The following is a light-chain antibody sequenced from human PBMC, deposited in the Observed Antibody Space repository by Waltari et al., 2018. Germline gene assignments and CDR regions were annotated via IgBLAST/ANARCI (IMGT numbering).Light chain of an antibody. V-gene: IGLV2-14*01. CDR3: SSYTNYATVI. J-gene: IGLJ2*01. CDR2: DVN. Sequence: QSALTQPASVSGSPGQSITIPCTGTSSDVGSYNYVSWYQQHPGKAPKLMISDVNKRPSGVSNRFSGSKSGNTASLTISGLQAEDEADYYCSSYTNYATVIFGGGTKLTVL. CDR1: SSDVGSYNY.